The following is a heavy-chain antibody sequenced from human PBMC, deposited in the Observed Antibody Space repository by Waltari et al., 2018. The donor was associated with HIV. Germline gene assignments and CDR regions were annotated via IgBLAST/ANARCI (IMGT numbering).Heavy chain of an antibody. CDR2: INHSGST. Sequence: QVQLQQCGAGLLQPSEPLSLTCAVYGGSFSGDYWSWIRQPPGKGLEWIGEINHSGSTNYNPSLKSRVTISVDTSKNQFSLKLSSVTAADTAVYYCARHGNYGDYVFDPWGQGTLVTVSS. CDR1: GGSFSGDY. D-gene: IGHD4-17*01. J-gene: IGHJ5*02. V-gene: IGHV4-34*01. CDR3: ARHGNYGDYVFDP.